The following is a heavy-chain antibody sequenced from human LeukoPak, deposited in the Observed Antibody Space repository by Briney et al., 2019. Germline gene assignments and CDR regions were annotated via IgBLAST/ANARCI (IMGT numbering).Heavy chain of an antibody. Sequence: PSETLSLTCTVSGGSISSYYWGWIRQPPGKGLEWIGSIYYSGSTYYNPSLKSRVTISVDTSKNQFSLKLSSVTAADTAVYYCARVLGQWLVLHYWGQGTLVTVSS. CDR3: ARVLGQWLVLHY. J-gene: IGHJ4*02. D-gene: IGHD6-19*01. V-gene: IGHV4-39*07. CDR1: GGSISSYY. CDR2: IYYSGST.